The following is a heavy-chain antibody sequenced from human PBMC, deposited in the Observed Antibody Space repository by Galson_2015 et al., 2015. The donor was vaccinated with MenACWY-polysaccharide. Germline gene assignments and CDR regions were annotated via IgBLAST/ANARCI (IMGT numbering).Heavy chain of an antibody. J-gene: IGHJ4*02. V-gene: IGHV3-49*03. Sequence: LSLSCAPSGFTFGYYAMAWFRPGPGTGLAGVGFIRSKPDGGTTNYAASVKGRFTISRDDSKSIAYLQMDSLKTEDTAVYYCTRDRPIDYWGQGTLVTVSS. CDR3: TRDRPIDY. CDR2: IRSKPDGGTT. CDR1: GFTFGYYA.